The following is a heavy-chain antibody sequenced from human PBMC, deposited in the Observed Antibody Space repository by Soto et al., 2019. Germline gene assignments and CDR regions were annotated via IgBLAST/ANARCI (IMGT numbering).Heavy chain of an antibody. V-gene: IGHV4-39*01. CDR2: IYFTGNT. CDR3: AGQTFTIAAASYGRSNWFDP. D-gene: IGHD6-25*01. CDR1: GGSITSSSHF. J-gene: IGHJ5*02. Sequence: SETLSLTCTVSGGSITSSSHFWGWVRQPPGKGLEWIGTIYFTGNTYYTPSLKSRLTMSIDTSKNEFSLRLNSVTAADTAVYYCAGQTFTIAAASYGRSNWFDPWGPGTLVTVS.